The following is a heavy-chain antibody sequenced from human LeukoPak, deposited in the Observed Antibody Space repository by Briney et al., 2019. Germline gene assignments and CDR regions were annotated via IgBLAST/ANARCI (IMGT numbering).Heavy chain of an antibody. CDR3: AKVAMVRGVHDAFDI. CDR1: EFTFSNYD. J-gene: IGHJ3*02. D-gene: IGHD3-10*01. V-gene: IGHV3-23*01. CDR2: ISDSGGST. Sequence: GGSLRLSCAASEFTFSNYDMSWVRQAPGKGLEWVSAISDSGGSTYYADSVKGRFTISRDNSKNTLYLQMNSLRAEDTAVYYCAKVAMVRGVHDAFDIWGQGTMVTVSS.